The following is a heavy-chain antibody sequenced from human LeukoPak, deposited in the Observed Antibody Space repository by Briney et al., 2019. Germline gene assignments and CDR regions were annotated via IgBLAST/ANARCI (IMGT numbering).Heavy chain of an antibody. Sequence: GASLRLSCAASGFTFSSYAMSWVRQAPGKGLEWVSAISGSGGSTYYADSVKGRFTISRDNSKNTLYLQTNSLRAEDTAVYYCAKDSYPSGSYYYYFDYWGQGTLVTVSS. J-gene: IGHJ4*02. CDR3: AKDSYPSGSYYYYFDY. D-gene: IGHD1-26*01. CDR1: GFTFSSYA. CDR2: ISGSGGST. V-gene: IGHV3-23*01.